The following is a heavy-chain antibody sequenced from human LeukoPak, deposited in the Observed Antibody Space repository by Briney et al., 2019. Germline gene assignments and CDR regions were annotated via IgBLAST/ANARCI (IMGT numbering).Heavy chain of an antibody. Sequence: GASVKVSCKASGGTFSSYAISWVRQAPGQGLEWMGRIIPILGIANYAQKFQGRVTITADKSTSTAYMEPSSLRSEDTAVYYCASLDNTVTYYYYYGMDVWGQGTTVTVSS. CDR3: ASLDNTVTYYYYYGMDV. D-gene: IGHD4-11*01. J-gene: IGHJ6*02. CDR1: GGTFSSYA. CDR2: IIPILGIA. V-gene: IGHV1-69*04.